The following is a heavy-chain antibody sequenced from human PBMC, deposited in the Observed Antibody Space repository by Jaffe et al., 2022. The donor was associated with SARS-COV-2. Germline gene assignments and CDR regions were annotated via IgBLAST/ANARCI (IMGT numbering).Heavy chain of an antibody. CDR2: ISSDGDRT. CDR3: VKDLWGYFDHSGFGGLHY. Sequence: EMQLVESGGGLVQPGGSLRLSCSASGFTFSNSAMHWVRQTPGKGLECVSAISSDGDRTYYTDSVKGRFTVSRDSFKNTLYLQMSSLRTEDTAVYYCVKDLWGYFDHSGFGGLHYWGQGTRVTVSS. V-gene: IGHV3-64D*09. D-gene: IGHD3-22*01. J-gene: IGHJ4*02. CDR1: GFTFSNSA.